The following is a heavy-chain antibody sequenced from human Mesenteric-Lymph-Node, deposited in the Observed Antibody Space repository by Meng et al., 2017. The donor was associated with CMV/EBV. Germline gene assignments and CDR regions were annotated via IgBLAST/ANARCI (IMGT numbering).Heavy chain of an antibody. CDR3: ARARLYSDFWSGYYDPFDI. CDR1: GHTFSDYY. D-gene: IGHD3-3*01. V-gene: IGHV1-2*02. CDR2: INPNGGT. J-gene: IGHJ3*02. Sequence: ASVKVSRKASGHTFSDYYMHWVRQAPGQGLEWMGWINPNGGTTYAQKFQGRVTMTRDTSIRTVYMELSRLRSDDTAMYYCARARLYSDFWSGYYDPFDIWGQGTMVTVSS.